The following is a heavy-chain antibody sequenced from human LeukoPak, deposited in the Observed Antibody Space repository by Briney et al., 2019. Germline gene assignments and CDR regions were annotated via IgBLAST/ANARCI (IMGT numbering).Heavy chain of an antibody. J-gene: IGHJ4*02. D-gene: IGHD1-26*01. CDR3: ARGSGTYSLGFDY. V-gene: IGHV3-48*01. Sequence: GGSLRLSCAASGFTFSSYSMNWVRQAPGKGLEWFSYISSGSGTIYYADSVKGRFTISRDNAKNSLYLQMNSLRAEDTAVYYCARGSGTYSLGFDYWGQGTLVTVSS. CDR1: GFTFSSYS. CDR2: ISSGSGTI.